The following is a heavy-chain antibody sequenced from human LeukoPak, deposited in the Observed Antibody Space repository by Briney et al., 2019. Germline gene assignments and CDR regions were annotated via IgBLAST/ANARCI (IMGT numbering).Heavy chain of an antibody. CDR3: AKDKYSSSWFYLDY. CDR1: GFTFSSYG. CDR2: IPYDGSNK. J-gene: IGHJ4*02. D-gene: IGHD6-13*01. Sequence: GGSLRLSCAASGFTFSSYGMHWVRQAPGKGLEWVAVIPYDGSNKYYADSVKGRFTISRDNSKNTLYLQMNSLRAEDTAVYYCAKDKYSSSWFYLDYWGQGTLVTVSS. V-gene: IGHV3-30*18.